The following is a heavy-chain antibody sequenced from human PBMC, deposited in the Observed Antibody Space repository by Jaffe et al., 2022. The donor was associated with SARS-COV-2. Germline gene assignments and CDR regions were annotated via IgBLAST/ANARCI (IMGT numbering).Heavy chain of an antibody. V-gene: IGHV1-46*01. CDR1: GYTFTSYY. J-gene: IGHJ4*02. D-gene: IGHD1-26*01. CDR3: ARERGIVGDTHQTSTFDY. Sequence: QVQLVQSGAEVKKPGASVKVSCKASGYTFTSYYMHWVRQAPGQGLEWMGIINPSGGSTSYAQKFQGRVTMTRDTSTSTVYMELSSLRSEDTAVYYCARERGIVGDTHQTSTFDYWGQGTLVTVSS. CDR2: INPSGGST.